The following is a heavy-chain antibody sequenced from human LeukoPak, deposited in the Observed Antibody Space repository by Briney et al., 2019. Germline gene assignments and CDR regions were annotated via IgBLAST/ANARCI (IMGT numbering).Heavy chain of an antibody. D-gene: IGHD3-10*01. V-gene: IGHV4-31*03. J-gene: IGHJ5*02. CDR1: GGSISSGGYF. Sequence: PSETLSLTCTVSGGSISSGGYFWSWIRQHPGKGLEWIGYIYYSGSTYYNPSLKSRVTISVDTSKNQFSLKLSSVTAADTAVYYCARGSHGSGSSYNWFDPWGQGTLVTVSS. CDR3: ARGSHGSGSSYNWFDP. CDR2: IYYSGST.